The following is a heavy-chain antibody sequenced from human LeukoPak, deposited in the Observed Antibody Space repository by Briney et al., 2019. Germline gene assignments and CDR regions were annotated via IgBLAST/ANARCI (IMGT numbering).Heavy chain of an antibody. CDR1: GFTFSSYS. CDR2: ISSSSSTI. J-gene: IGHJ4*02. CDR3: ARGGTYYCSSTSCPFFDY. D-gene: IGHD2-2*01. V-gene: IGHV3-48*01. Sequence: QTGGSLRLSCAASGFTFSSYSMNWVRQAPGKGLEWVSYISSSSSTIYYADSVKGRFTISRDNAKNSLYLQMNGLRAEDTAVYYCARGGTYYCSSTSCPFFDYWGQGTLVTVSS.